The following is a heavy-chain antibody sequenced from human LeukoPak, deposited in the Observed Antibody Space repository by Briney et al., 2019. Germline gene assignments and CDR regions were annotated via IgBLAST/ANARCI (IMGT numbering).Heavy chain of an antibody. CDR3: ARPHYYYDFWSGPNYYYGMDV. J-gene: IGHJ6*02. CDR2: IIPIFGTA. Sequence: GASVKVSCTASGGTFSSYAISWVRQAPGQGLEWMGGIIPIFGTANYAQKFQGRVTITADESTSTAYMELSSLRSEDTAVYYCARPHYYYDFWSGPNYYYGMDVWGQGTTVTVSS. V-gene: IGHV1-69*01. D-gene: IGHD3-3*01. CDR1: GGTFSSYA.